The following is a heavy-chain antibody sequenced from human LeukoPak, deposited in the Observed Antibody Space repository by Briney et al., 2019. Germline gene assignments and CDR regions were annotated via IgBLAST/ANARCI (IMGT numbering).Heavy chain of an antibody. CDR1: GGTFSSYA. V-gene: IGHV1-69*05. CDR2: IFPIFGTA. CDR3: ALAATPETRTWPFDY. D-gene: IGHD2-15*01. J-gene: IGHJ4*02. Sequence: ASVKVSCKASGGTFSSYAISWVRQAPGQGLEWMGGIFPIFGTANYAQKFQGRVTITTDESTSTAYMELSSLRSEDTAVYYCALAATPETRTWPFDYWGQGTLVTVSS.